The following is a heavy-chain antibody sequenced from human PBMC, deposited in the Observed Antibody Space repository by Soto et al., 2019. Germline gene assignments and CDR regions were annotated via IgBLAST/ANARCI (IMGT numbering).Heavy chain of an antibody. CDR3: AREAAPQSRGWHN. CDR1: GDTYSSYE. CDR2: IVPVYGTA. Sequence: QVQLVQSGAEVKKPGSSVKVSCKASGDTYSSYEINWVRQAPGLGLEWMGGIVPVYGTANYAPTFQGRVTLIADVYTSTTYMELSSLRSEQTAVYFCAREAAPQSRGWHNWGQGTQVTVSS. D-gene: IGHD6-19*01. V-gene: IGHV1-69*12. J-gene: IGHJ4*02.